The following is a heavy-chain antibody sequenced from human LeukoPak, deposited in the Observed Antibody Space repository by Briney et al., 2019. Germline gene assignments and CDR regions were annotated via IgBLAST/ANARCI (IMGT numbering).Heavy chain of an antibody. CDR2: IDWDDDK. CDR3: ARRLYGSGSSNAFDI. CDR1: GFSLSTDEMS. J-gene: IGHJ3*02. V-gene: IGHV2-70*11. Sequence: QTLSLTCTFSGFSLSTDEMSVSWVRQPPGKALEWLARIDWDDDKYYSASLKTRLTISKDTSKNQVVLTMTNMDPVDTATYCCARRLYGSGSSNAFDIWGQGTMVTVSS. D-gene: IGHD3-10*01.